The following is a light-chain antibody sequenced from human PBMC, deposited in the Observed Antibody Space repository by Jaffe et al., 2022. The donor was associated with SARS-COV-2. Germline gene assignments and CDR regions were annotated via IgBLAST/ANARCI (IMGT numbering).Light chain of an antibody. J-gene: IGLJ1*01. CDR3: GTWDTSLRAYV. Sequence: QSVLTQPPSVSAAPGQKVTISCSGSNSNIGKNYVSWYRQVPGTAPQLLIYEGYKRPVGIPDRFSGSQSATSATLGVTGLQTGDEADYYCGTWDTSLRAYVFGPATKVTVL. CDR2: EGY. V-gene: IGLV1-51*02. CDR1: NSNIGKNY.